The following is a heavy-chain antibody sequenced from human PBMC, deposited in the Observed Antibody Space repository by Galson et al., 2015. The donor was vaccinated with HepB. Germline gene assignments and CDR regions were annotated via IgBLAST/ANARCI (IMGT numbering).Heavy chain of an antibody. J-gene: IGHJ5*02. CDR3: AKIRMGEGGFDP. Sequence: SLRLSCAASGFTFSSYWMHWVRQAPGKGLVWVSRINSDGSSTTYADSVKGRFTISRDNAKNTLYLQMNSLRAEDTAVYYCAKIRMGEGGFDPWGQGTLVTVSS. CDR2: INSDGSST. V-gene: IGHV3-74*01. D-gene: IGHD2-8*01. CDR1: GFTFSSYW.